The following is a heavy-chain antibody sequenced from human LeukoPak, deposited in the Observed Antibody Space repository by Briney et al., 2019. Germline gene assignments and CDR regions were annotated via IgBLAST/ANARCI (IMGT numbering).Heavy chain of an antibody. CDR2: ISYDGSYK. CDR3: AKGYSGSSYYIPYFDY. CDR1: GFTFSSYA. V-gene: IGHV3-30*18. J-gene: IGHJ4*02. Sequence: GGSLRFSCAASGFTFSSYAMSWVRQAPGKGLEWVAVISYDGSYKYYADSVKGRFTISRDNSKNTLYLQMNSLRAEDTAVFYCAKGYSGSSYYIPYFDYWGQGTLVTVSS. D-gene: IGHD3-22*01.